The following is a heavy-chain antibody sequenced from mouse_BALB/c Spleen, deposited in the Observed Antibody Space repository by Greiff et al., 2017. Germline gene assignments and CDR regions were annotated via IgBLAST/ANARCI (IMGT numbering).Heavy chain of an antibody. CDR2: INPYNDGT. Sequence: EVQVVESGPELVKPGASVKMSCKASGYTFTSYVMHWVKQKPGQGLEWIGYINPYNDGTKYNEKFKGKATLTSDKSSSTAYMELSSLTSEDSAVYYCARGDYGYDGAPFAYWGQGTLVTVSA. J-gene: IGHJ3*01. CDR1: GYTFTSYV. CDR3: ARGDYGYDGAPFAY. V-gene: IGHV1-14*01. D-gene: IGHD2-2*01.